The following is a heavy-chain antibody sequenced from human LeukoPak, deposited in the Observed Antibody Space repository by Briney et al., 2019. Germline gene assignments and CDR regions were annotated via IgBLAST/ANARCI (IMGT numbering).Heavy chain of an antibody. J-gene: IGHJ4*02. CDR3: AREVSGSYLDYFDY. V-gene: IGHV1-18*04. D-gene: IGHD1-26*01. CDR2: ISAYNGNT. CDR1: GYIFTDYY. Sequence: ASVKVSCKASGYIFTDYYMHWVRQAPGQGLEWMGWISAYNGNTNYAQKLQGRVTMTTDTSTSTAYMELRSLRSDDTAVYYCAREVSGSYLDYFDYWGQGTLVTVSS.